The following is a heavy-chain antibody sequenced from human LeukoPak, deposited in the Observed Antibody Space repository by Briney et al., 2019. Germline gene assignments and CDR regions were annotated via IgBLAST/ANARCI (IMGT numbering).Heavy chain of an antibody. Sequence: GGSLRPSCAASGFTSSRYSMNWVRQAPGKGLEWVSSISSSSIYIYYADSVKGRFTISRDNAKNSLYLQMNSLRAEDTAVYYCARSSRELGGYAPWELMPPFDYWGQGTLVTVSS. CDR1: GFTSSRYS. CDR3: ARSSRELGGYAPWELMPPFDY. V-gene: IGHV3-21*01. CDR2: ISSSSIYI. D-gene: IGHD1-7*01. J-gene: IGHJ4*02.